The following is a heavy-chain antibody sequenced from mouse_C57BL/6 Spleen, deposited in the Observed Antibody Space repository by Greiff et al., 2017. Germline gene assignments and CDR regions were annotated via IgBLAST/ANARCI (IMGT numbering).Heavy chain of an antibody. V-gene: IGHV1-82*01. Sequence: VQRVESGPELVKPGASVKISCKASGYAFSSYWMNWVKQRPGKGLEWIGRIYPGDGDTNYNGKFKGKATLTADKSSSTSYMQLSSLTSEDSAVYLCARENAVDMDYWGQGTSVTVSS. J-gene: IGHJ4*01. D-gene: IGHD1-1*01. CDR3: ARENAVDMDY. CDR2: IYPGDGDT. CDR1: GYAFSSYW.